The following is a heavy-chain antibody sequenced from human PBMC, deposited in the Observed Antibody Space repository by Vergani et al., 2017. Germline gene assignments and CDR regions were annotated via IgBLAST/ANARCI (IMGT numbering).Heavy chain of an antibody. J-gene: IGHJ6*02. Sequence: QLQLQESGSGLVKPSQTLSLTCAVSGGSISSGGYYWSWIRQPPGKGLEWIGYIYYSGSTNYNPSLKSRVTISVDTSKNQFSLKLSSVTAADTAVYYCARGWVDIVATIKAYYYYGMDVWGQGTTVTVSS. V-gene: IGHV4-61*08. CDR1: GGSISSGGYY. CDR2: IYYSGST. CDR3: ARGWVDIVATIKAYYYYGMDV. D-gene: IGHD5-12*01.